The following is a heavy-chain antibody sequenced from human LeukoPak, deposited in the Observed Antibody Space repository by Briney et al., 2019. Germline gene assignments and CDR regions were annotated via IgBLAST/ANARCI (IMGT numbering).Heavy chain of an antibody. J-gene: IGHJ6*03. Sequence: ASVKVSCKASGYTFTSYGISWVRQAPGQGLEWMGWISAYNGNTNYAQKLQGRVTMTTDTSTSTAYMELRSQRSDDTAVYYCARAIQLWSSDYYYMDVWGKGTTVTVSS. CDR1: GYTFTSYG. CDR2: ISAYNGNT. V-gene: IGHV1-18*01. D-gene: IGHD5-18*01. CDR3: ARAIQLWSSDYYYMDV.